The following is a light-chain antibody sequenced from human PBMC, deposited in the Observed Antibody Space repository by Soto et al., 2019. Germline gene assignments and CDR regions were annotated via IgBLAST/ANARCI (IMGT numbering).Light chain of an antibody. V-gene: IGLV2-14*01. Sequence: QSALTQPGSVSGSPGQSITISCTGTSSDVGGYNYVSWYQQHPGKAPKLMIYEVSNRPSGVSNRFSGSKSGNTASLTISGLQAEDEADYYCSSYTSSSTYVFGTGTKLTVL. CDR2: EVS. CDR3: SSYTSSSTYV. J-gene: IGLJ1*01. CDR1: SSDVGGYNY.